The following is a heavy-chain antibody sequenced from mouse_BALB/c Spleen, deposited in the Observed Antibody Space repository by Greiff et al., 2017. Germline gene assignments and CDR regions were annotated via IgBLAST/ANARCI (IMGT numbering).Heavy chain of an antibody. CDR3: ARDYYRKYFDV. D-gene: IGHD2-12*01. V-gene: IGHV5-6-3*01. J-gene: IGHJ1*01. CDR1: GFTFSSYG. Sequence: EVQVVESGGGLVQPGGSLKLSCAASGFTFSSYGMSWVRQTPDKRLELVATINSNGGSTYYPDSVKGRFTISRDNAKNTLYLQMSSLKSEDTAMYYCARDYYRKYFDVWGAGTTVTVSS. CDR2: INSNGGST.